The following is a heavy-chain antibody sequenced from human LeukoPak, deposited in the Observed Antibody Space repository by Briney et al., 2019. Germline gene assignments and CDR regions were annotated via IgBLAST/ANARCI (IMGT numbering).Heavy chain of an antibody. CDR3: ARTSGYDYFDY. D-gene: IGHD5-12*01. V-gene: IGHV5-51*01. J-gene: IGHJ4*02. CDR2: MHPGDSDT. CDR1: GYSFINYW. Sequence: ESLKISGKCSGYSFINYWVGGVRQMPGKGLEWMAFMHPGDSDTRYSPSFQGQVTISADKSISTAFLQWSSLKAPDSAMYYCARTSGYDYFDYWGQGTLVTVSS.